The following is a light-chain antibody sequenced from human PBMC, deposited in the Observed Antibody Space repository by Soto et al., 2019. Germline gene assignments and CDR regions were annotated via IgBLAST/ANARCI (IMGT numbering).Light chain of an antibody. CDR3: QQYNDWPPLT. CDR2: GAS. CDR1: QSVSSN. Sequence: EIVMTQSPATLSVSPGERATLSCRASQSVSSNLAWYQQKPGQAPRLLIYGASTRATGIPARFSGSGSGTKFTLTVSSVQSEDFAVYYCQQYNDWPPLTFGGGTKVEIK. J-gene: IGKJ4*01. V-gene: IGKV3-15*01.